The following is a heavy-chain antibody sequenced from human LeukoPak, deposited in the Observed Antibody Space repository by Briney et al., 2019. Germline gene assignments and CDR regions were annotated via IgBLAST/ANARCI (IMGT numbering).Heavy chain of an antibody. Sequence: APLKVSSKASGYTFTAYYMHWGRQAPGQGLEWRGGINPNSGDTKYAQKFQGRVTMTRDTSISTAYMELSRLRSDDTAVYYCARDKSGNSGWYSYFDYWGQGTLVTVSS. V-gene: IGHV1-2*02. J-gene: IGHJ4*02. CDR1: GYTFTAYY. CDR3: ARDKSGNSGWYSYFDY. CDR2: INPNSGDT. D-gene: IGHD6-19*01.